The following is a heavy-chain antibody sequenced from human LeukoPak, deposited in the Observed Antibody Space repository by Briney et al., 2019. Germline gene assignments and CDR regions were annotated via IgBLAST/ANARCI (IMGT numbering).Heavy chain of an antibody. Sequence: PGASVKVSCKASGYTFTGYYMHWVRQAPGQGLEWVGRINPNSGGTNYAQKFQGRATMTRDTSISTAYMELSRLRSDDTAVYYCARVHCTNGVCYLFDYWGQGTLVTVSS. CDR3: ARVHCTNGVCYLFDY. CDR2: INPNSGGT. J-gene: IGHJ4*02. V-gene: IGHV1-2*06. D-gene: IGHD2-8*01. CDR1: GYTFTGYY.